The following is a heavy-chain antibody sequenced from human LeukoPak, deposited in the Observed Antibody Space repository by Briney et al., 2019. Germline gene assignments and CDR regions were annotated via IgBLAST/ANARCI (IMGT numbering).Heavy chain of an antibody. V-gene: IGHV5-51*01. CDR3: ARHQQTIAVAGRGPACYFDY. Sequence: GESLKISCKGSGYSFTSYWIGWVRQMLGKGLEWMGIIYPGDSDTRYSPSFQGQVTISADKSISTAYLQWSSLKASDTTMYYCARHQQTIAVAGRGPACYFDYWGQGTLVTVSS. CDR1: GYSFTSYW. D-gene: IGHD6-19*01. CDR2: IYPGDSDT. J-gene: IGHJ4*02.